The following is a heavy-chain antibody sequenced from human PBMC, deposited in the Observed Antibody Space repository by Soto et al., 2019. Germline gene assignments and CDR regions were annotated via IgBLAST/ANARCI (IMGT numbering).Heavy chain of an antibody. CDR2: IKSDGSRI. V-gene: IGHV3-74*03. Sequence: EVQLVGSGGGLVQPGGSLRLSCVSSGFIFSDYWMYWVRQAPGQGLVWVSRIKSDGSRITYADSVKGRFTISRDNAKNRPELQANGLRVEDTAVYYCARDLGKYDRYHFALWGHGTLVTVAS. CDR3: ARDLGKYDRYHFAL. J-gene: IGHJ4*01. CDR1: GFIFSDYW. D-gene: IGHD3-9*01.